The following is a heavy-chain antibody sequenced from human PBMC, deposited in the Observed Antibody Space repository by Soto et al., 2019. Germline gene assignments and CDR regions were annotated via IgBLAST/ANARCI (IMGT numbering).Heavy chain of an antibody. J-gene: IGHJ5*02. CDR2: IDPSDSYT. D-gene: IGHD3-9*01. V-gene: IGHV5-10-1*01. CDR1: GYSFTSYW. CDR3: ARHGMGMYYDILTGQTPSNWFDP. Sequence: GESLKISCKGSGYSFTSYWIGWVRQMPGKGLEWMGRIDPSDSYTNYSPSFQGHVTISADKSISTAYLQWSSLKASDTAMYYCARHGMGMYYDILTGQTPSNWFDPWGQGTLVTVSS.